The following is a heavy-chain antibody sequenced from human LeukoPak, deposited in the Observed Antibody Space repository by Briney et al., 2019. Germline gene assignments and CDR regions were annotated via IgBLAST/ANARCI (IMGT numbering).Heavy chain of an antibody. Sequence: PGGSLRLSCAASGFTVSSNYMSWVRQAPGMGLEWVSVIYSGGSTYYADSVKGRFTISRDNSKNTLYLQMNSLRAEDTAVYYCASGVLYCSGGSCNGVAFDIWGQGTMVTVSS. CDR2: IYSGGST. V-gene: IGHV3-53*01. D-gene: IGHD2-15*01. CDR3: ASGVLYCSGGSCNGVAFDI. CDR1: GFTVSSNY. J-gene: IGHJ3*02.